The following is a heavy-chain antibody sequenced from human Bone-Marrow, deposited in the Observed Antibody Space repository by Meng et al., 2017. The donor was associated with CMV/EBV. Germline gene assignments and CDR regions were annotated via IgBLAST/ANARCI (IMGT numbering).Heavy chain of an antibody. CDR2: ISGSGGST. V-gene: IGHV3-53*05. D-gene: IGHD5-12*01. CDR1: GFTVSTNY. Sequence: GESLKISCAASGFTVSTNYMSWVRQAPGKGLEWVSAISGSGGSTYYADSVKGRFTISRDNSKNTLYLQMNSLRAEDTAVYYCARDLGHSGYDDWGQGTLVTVSS. J-gene: IGHJ4*02. CDR3: ARDLGHSGYDD.